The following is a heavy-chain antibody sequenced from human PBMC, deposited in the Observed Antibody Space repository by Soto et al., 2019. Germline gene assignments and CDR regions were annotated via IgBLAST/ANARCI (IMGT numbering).Heavy chain of an antibody. CDR3: ARDRRPMRGYSYGYPGY. Sequence: PGGSLRLSCAASRFTFSSYAMHWVRQAPGKGLEWVAVISYDGSNKYYADSVKGRFTISRDNSKNTLYLQMNSLRAEDTAVYYCARDRRPMRGYSYGYPGYWGQGTLVTVSS. CDR1: RFTFSSYA. D-gene: IGHD5-18*01. V-gene: IGHV3-30-3*01. J-gene: IGHJ4*02. CDR2: ISYDGSNK.